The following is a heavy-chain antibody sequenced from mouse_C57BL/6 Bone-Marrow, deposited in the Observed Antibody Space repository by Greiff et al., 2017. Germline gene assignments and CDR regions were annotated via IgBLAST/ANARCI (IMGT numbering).Heavy chain of an antibody. V-gene: IGHV1-59*01. Sequence: QVQLQQPGAELVRPGTSVTLSCKASGYTFTSYWMHWVKQRPGQGLEWIGVIDPSESYTNYNQKFKGKATLTVDTSSSTAYMQLSSLTSEDSAVYYCARRRTLSTTGGYWGQGTTLTVSS. CDR2: IDPSESYT. CDR3: ARRRTLSTTGGY. J-gene: IGHJ2*01. D-gene: IGHD1-1*01. CDR1: GYTFTSYW.